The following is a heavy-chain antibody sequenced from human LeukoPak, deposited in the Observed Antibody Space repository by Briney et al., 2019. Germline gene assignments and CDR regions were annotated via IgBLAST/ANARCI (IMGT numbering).Heavy chain of an antibody. V-gene: IGHV3-30*18. CDR3: AKAARRLGLLVVTHLDY. CDR1: GFTFSSYG. Sequence: GGSLRLSCAASGFTFSSYGMHWVRQAPGKGLEWVAVISYDGSNKYYADSVKGRFTISRDNSKNTLYLQMNSLRAEDTAVYYCAKAARRLGLLVVTHLDYWGQGTLVTVSS. D-gene: IGHD3-22*01. CDR2: ISYDGSNK. J-gene: IGHJ4*02.